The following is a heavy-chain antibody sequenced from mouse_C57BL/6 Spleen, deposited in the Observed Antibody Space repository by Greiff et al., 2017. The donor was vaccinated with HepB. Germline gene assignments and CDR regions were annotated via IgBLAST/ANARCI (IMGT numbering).Heavy chain of an antibody. Sequence: VQLQQSGAELVKPGASVKISCKASGYAFSSYWMNWVKQRPGTGLEWIGQIYPGDGDTNYNGKFKGKATLTADKSSSTAYMQLSSLTSEDSAVYFCARGAGTGAWFAYWGQGTLVTVSA. CDR1: GYAFSSYW. CDR2: IYPGDGDT. CDR3: ARGAGTGAWFAY. D-gene: IGHD4-1*01. J-gene: IGHJ3*01. V-gene: IGHV1-80*01.